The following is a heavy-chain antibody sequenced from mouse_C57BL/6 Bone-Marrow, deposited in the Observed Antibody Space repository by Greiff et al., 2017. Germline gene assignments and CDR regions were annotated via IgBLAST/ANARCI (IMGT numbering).Heavy chain of an antibody. Sequence: QVQLKQSGAELARPGASVKLSCKASGYTFTSYGISWVKQRTGQGLEWIGEIYPRSGNTYYNEKFKGKATLTADKSSSTAYMELRSLTSEDSAVYFCARDITTVVAGYYFDYWGQGTTLTVSS. CDR1: GYTFTSYG. J-gene: IGHJ2*01. D-gene: IGHD1-1*01. CDR2: IYPRSGNT. V-gene: IGHV1-81*01. CDR3: ARDITTVVAGYYFDY.